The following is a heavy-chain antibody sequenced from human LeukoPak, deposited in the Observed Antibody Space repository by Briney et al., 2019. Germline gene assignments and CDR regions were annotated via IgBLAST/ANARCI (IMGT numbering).Heavy chain of an antibody. CDR2: INTNTENP. J-gene: IGHJ4*02. D-gene: IGHD2-2*01. CDR1: GYTFNNYA. CDR3: ARARYQLPQGIYYFDY. Sequence: ASVKVSCKSSGYTFNNYAMNWVRQAPGQGPEWMGWINTNTENPAYAQGFTGRFVFSLDTSVSTAYLQISSLKAEDTAVYYCARARYQLPQGIYYFDYWGQGTLVTVSS. V-gene: IGHV7-4-1*02.